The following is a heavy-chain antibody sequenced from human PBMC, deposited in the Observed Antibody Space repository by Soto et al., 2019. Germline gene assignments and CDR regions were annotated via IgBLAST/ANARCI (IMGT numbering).Heavy chain of an antibody. CDR3: AAGYCSGGSGYYGDVFDI. D-gene: IGHD2-15*01. V-gene: IGHV1-3*01. J-gene: IGHJ3*02. Sequence: ASVKVSCKASGYTFTSYAMHWVRQAPGQRLEWMGWINAGNGNTKYSQKFQGRVTITRNTSMSTAYMELSSLRSEDTAVYYCAAGYCSGGSGYYGDVFDISAQRTMVTGSS. CDR1: GYTFTSYA. CDR2: INAGNGNT.